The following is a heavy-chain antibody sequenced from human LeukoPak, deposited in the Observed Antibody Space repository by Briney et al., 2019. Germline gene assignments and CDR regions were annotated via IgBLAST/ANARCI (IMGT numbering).Heavy chain of an antibody. J-gene: IGHJ3*01. CDR2: ISDTGGTS. CDR3: AKGFYSDSSGWDDAFDF. V-gene: IGHV3-23*01. D-gene: IGHD3-22*01. CDR1: GFSFSTYA. Sequence: GGSLRLSCAASGFSFSTYAMFWVRQAPGKGLEWVPGISDTGGTSFYADSVKGRFTFSRDNSKNTLSLQMNSLRAEDTARYYCAKGFYSDSSGWDDAFDFWGQGTMVTVSS.